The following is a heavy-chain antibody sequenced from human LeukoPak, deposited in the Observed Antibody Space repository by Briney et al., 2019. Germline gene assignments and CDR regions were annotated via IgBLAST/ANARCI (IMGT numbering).Heavy chain of an antibody. Sequence: GGSLRLSCAASGFTVSNNYMSWVRQAPGKGLEWVSSITSSSSYMYYADSVKGRFTISRDNAKHSLYLQMTSLRAEDTAVYYCASRDFYDSSGYYLYYFDYWGQGTLVSVS. J-gene: IGHJ4*02. D-gene: IGHD3-22*01. V-gene: IGHV3-21*01. CDR2: ITSSSSYM. CDR3: ASRDFYDSSGYYLYYFDY. CDR1: GFTVSNNY.